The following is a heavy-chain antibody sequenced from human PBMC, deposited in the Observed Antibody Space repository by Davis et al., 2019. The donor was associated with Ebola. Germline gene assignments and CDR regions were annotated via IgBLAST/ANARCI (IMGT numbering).Heavy chain of an antibody. V-gene: IGHV4-34*01. CDR1: GGSFSGYY. J-gene: IGHJ4*02. CDR3: ARSSSLRLPDY. Sequence: SETLSLTCAVYGGSFSGYYWSWIRQPPGKGLEWIGEIYHSGSTNYNPSLKSRVTISVDTSKNQFSLKLSSVTAADTAVYYCARSSSLRLPDYWGQGTRATVSS. D-gene: IGHD6-6*01. CDR2: IYHSGST.